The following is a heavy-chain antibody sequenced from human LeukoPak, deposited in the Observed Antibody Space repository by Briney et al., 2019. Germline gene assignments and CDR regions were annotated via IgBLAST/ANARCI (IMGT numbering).Heavy chain of an antibody. Sequence: ASVKVSCKASGYTYTSYGISWVRQAPGQGLDWIGLISAYNCNTNYAQKLQGRVSMTTDTSKSTAYMELRRMRSDDAAVYYCERDPHLNSGYGRADNWFDPWGQGTLVTVSS. CDR2: ISAYNCNT. J-gene: IGHJ5*02. CDR3: ERDPHLNSGYGRADNWFDP. V-gene: IGHV1-18*01. D-gene: IGHD5-12*01. CDR1: GYTYTSYG.